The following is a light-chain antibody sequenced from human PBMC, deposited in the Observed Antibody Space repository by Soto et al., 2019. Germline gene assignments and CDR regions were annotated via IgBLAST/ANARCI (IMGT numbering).Light chain of an antibody. Sequence: DIQMTQSPSSLSASVGDRITLTWRASQSITTYLNWYQQKPGKAPKLLIYSASSLQGGASSRFSGSGSGTEFTLTISRLRADEVATCYCPQDVSYEMSFGQGTKVDIK. V-gene: IGKV1-39*01. J-gene: IGKJ2*03. CDR2: SAS. CDR3: PQDVSYEMS. CDR1: QSITTY.